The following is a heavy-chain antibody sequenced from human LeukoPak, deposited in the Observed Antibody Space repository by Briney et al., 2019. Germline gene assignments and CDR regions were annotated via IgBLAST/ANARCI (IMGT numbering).Heavy chain of an antibody. D-gene: IGHD6-13*01. CDR3: ARGGPRGSWAFYYFDY. CDR1: GYTFTSYG. CDR2: ISAYNGNT. J-gene: IGHJ4*02. V-gene: IGHV1-18*01. Sequence: ASVKVSCKASGYTFTSYGISWVRQAPGQGLEWMGWISAYNGNTNYAQKFQGRVTITRNTSISTAYMELSSLRSEDTAVYYCARGGPRGSWAFYYFDYWGQGTLVTVSS.